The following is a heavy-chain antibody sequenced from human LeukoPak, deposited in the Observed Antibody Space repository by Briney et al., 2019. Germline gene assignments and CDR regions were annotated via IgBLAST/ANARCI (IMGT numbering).Heavy chain of an antibody. Sequence: GGSLRLSCAASGFTFSSYPMIWVRQAPGKGLESISYISDSGTTIHYADSVKGRFTLSRDNAKNSLNVQMNSLRAEDTAVYYCARXXAGVAGXDXXGQGXXXXVSS. CDR2: ISDSGTTI. D-gene: IGHD6-19*01. V-gene: IGHV3-48*03. CDR3: ARXXAGVAGXDX. CDR1: GFTFSSYP. J-gene: IGHJ4*02.